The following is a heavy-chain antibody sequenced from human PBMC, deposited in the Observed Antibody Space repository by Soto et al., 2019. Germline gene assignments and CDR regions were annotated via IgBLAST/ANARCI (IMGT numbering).Heavy chain of an antibody. CDR2: IWYDGSNK. D-gene: IGHD2-15*01. CDR3: ASEYCSGGRCYYYGMDV. Sequence: QVQLVESGGGVVQPGRSLRLSCAASGFTFSSYGMHWVRQAPGKGLEWVAVIWYDGSNKYYADSVKGRFTISRDNSKNTVYLQMNSLRAEDTAVYYCASEYCSGGRCYYYGMDVWGQGTTVNVSS. J-gene: IGHJ6*02. CDR1: GFTFSSYG. V-gene: IGHV3-33*01.